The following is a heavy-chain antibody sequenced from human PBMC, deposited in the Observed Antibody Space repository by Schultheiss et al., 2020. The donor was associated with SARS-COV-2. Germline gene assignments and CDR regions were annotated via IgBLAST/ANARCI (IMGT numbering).Heavy chain of an antibody. CDR2: IWYDGSDI. CDR3: AKDSSSWYYFDY. V-gene: IGHV3-33*06. D-gene: IGHD6-13*01. Sequence: GESLKISCAASGFTFSNAWMNWVRQAPGKGLEWVAVIWYDGSDIYYADSVRGRFTISRDNSKNTLYLQMNSLRAEDTALYYCAKDSSSWYYFDYWGQGTLVTVSS. CDR1: GFTFSNAW. J-gene: IGHJ4*02.